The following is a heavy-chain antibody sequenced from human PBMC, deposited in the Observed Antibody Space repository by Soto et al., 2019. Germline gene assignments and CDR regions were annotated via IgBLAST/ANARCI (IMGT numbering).Heavy chain of an antibody. CDR2: IIPRFGTT. V-gene: IGHV1-69*01. Sequence: QVQLVQSGAEVKKPGSSVRVSCKASGDTFSRYTVNWVRQAPRQGLEWMGGIIPRFGTTNFAPTLQGRVTITADESTNTVYMELSSLRSEDTALSFCARGRGLYNSGRSQLDYWGQGTLVTVSS. D-gene: IGHD1-1*01. J-gene: IGHJ4*02. CDR1: GDTFSRYT. CDR3: ARGRGLYNSGRSQLDY.